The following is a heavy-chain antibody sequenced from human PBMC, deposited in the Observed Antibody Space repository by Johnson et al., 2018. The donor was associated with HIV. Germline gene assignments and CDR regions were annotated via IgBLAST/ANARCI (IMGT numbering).Heavy chain of an antibody. CDR3: ARDGTSRGGAVDI. CDR1: GFDFKSYA. D-gene: IGHD6-13*01. V-gene: IGHV3-23*04. CDR2: IRYSGDTT. Sequence: VQLVESGGGLVQPGGSLRISCAASGFDFKSYAMTWVRQAPGKGLEWVSSIRYSGDTTYYADSVKDRFTISRDNSKNTLYLQMNSLRAEDTAVYYCARDGTSRGGAVDIWGQGTMVTVSS. J-gene: IGHJ3*02.